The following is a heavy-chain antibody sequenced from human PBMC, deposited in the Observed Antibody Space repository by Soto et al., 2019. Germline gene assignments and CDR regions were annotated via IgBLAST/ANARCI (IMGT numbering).Heavy chain of an antibody. J-gene: IGHJ1*01. Sequence: EAQLVESGRGLVTPGESLRLSCVASGFTFSNAWMSWVRQAPGKGLEWIGRITSKSAGETTAYAAPVTGRFTVSRDDLKNTLYLQVNSLKTEDTGIYYCYTEHTLFMAHWGQGTLVTVSS. CDR1: GFTFSNAW. V-gene: IGHV3-15*01. CDR3: YTEHTLFMAH. CDR2: ITSKSAGETT.